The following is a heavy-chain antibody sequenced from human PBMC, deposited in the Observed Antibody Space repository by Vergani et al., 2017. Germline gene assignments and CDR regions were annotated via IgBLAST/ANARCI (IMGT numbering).Heavy chain of an antibody. CDR3: ARIRRIRLVGTTTDYFDC. CDR2: IDWDHDK. J-gene: IGHJ4*02. V-gene: IGHV2-70*15. Sequence: QVTLRESGPALVKPTQTLTLTCTFSGFSLSTSGMCVSWIRQPPGKALEWLARIDWDHDKYYSTSLKTRLTISKDTSKNQVVLTMTNMDPVDTATYYCARIRRIRLVGTTTDYFDCWSQGTLVTVSS. CDR1: GFSLSTSGMC. D-gene: IGHD1-26*01.